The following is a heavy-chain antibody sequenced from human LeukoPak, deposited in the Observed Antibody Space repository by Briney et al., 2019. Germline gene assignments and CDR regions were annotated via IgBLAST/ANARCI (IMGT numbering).Heavy chain of an antibody. Sequence: GGSLRLSCAASRFTFRSYEMNWVRQAPGKGLEWVSYISSSGNTIYYADSVKGRFTISRDNAKNSLYLQMNSLRAEDTAVYYCARAPSAANVLWFDPWGQGTLVTVSS. CDR1: RFTFRSYE. D-gene: IGHD2-2*01. CDR2: ISSSGNTI. J-gene: IGHJ5*02. V-gene: IGHV3-48*03. CDR3: ARAPSAANVLWFDP.